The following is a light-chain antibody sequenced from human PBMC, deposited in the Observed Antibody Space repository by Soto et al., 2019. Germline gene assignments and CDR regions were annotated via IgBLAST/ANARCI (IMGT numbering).Light chain of an antibody. CDR1: QSIDSY. V-gene: IGKV1-39*01. Sequence: IQMTQSPSSLSASVGDRVTITCRTSQSIDSYLNWYQQKPGKAPKLLIYTASTLQSGVPSRFSGSGSGTDFTLTISSLQPEDCATYYCQQYNGPVTFGQGTHWRL. CDR3: QQYNGPVT. CDR2: TAS. J-gene: IGKJ5*01.